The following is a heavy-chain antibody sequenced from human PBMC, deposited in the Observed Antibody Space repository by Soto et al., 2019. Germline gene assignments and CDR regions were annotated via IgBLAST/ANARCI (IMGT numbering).Heavy chain of an antibody. D-gene: IGHD2-2*01. Sequence: SETLSLTCDVYGGSFSAYYWSWIRQPPGKGLEWIGEINHSGSTNYNPSLKSRVTISVDTSKNQFSLKLSSVTAADTAVYYCARGRSSTSPYPIGYWGQGTLVTVSS. CDR1: GGSFSAYY. CDR2: INHSGST. CDR3: ARGRSSTSPYPIGY. J-gene: IGHJ4*02. V-gene: IGHV4-34*09.